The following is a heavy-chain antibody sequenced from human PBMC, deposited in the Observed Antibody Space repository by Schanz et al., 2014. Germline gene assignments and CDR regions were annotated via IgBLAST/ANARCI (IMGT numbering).Heavy chain of an antibody. CDR2: ISYDGSNK. CDR3: ATGRAASNFGSEYFLY. CDR1: GFIFSNYG. V-gene: IGHV3-30*19. Sequence: QVQLVESGGGVVQRGGSLRLSCAASGFIFSNYGMHWVRQAPGKGLEWVALISYDGSNKYYADSVKGRFAISRENSKNTMFLQMSSLRPEDTAVYYCATGRAASNFGSEYFLYWGQGTLVTVSS. D-gene: IGHD6-13*01. J-gene: IGHJ1*01.